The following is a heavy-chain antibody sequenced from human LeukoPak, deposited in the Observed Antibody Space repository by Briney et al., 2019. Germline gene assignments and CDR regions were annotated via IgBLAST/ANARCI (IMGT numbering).Heavy chain of an antibody. Sequence: GGSLRLSCAASGFTFSSCWMHWVRQTPGKGLEWVSSISSSSSYIYYADSVKGRFTISRDNAKNSLYLQMNSLRAEDTAVYYCARVSVGYYDSSGFYYFDYWGQGTLVTVSS. CDR3: ARVSVGYYDSSGFYYFDY. J-gene: IGHJ4*02. V-gene: IGHV3-21*01. CDR2: ISSSSSYI. CDR1: GFTFSSCW. D-gene: IGHD3-22*01.